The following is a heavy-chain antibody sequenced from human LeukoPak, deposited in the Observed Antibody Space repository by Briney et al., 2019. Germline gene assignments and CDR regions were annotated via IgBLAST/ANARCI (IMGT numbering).Heavy chain of an antibody. CDR3: ARGIAVAGGRVDY. V-gene: IGHV3-48*01. J-gene: IGHJ4*02. CDR2: ITSSSSTI. Sequence: GGSLRLSCAASGFTFSSYSMNWVRQAPGKGLEWVSYITSSSSTIYYADSVKGRFTISRDISKNTLYLQMTSLRAEDTAVYYCARGIAVAGGRVDYWGQGTLVTVSS. CDR1: GFTFSSYS. D-gene: IGHD6-19*01.